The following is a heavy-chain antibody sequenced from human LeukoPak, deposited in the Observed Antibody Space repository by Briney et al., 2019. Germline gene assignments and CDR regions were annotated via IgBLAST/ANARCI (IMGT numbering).Heavy chain of an antibody. CDR2: FSSDGAGGDT. D-gene: IGHD3-22*01. V-gene: IGHV3-66*01. Sequence: GGSLRLSCAASGFVVGNNYMSWVRQAPGRGLEWVSAFSSDGAGGDTFYLASVRGRFTISRDNSKNTLYLQMNSLRAEDTAVYYCARGPSGYHNTGGQGTLVTVSS. CDR3: ARGPSGYHNT. J-gene: IGHJ4*02. CDR1: GFVVGNNY.